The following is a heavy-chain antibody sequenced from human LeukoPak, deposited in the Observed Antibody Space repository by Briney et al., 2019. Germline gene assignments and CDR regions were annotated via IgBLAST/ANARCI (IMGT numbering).Heavy chain of an antibody. D-gene: IGHD4-17*01. CDR1: GFTFSSYA. CDR2: ISGSGGST. V-gene: IGHV3-23*01. CDR3: AKARTTVTTQHYFDY. J-gene: IGHJ4*02. Sequence: GGSLRLSCAASGFTFSSYAMSWVRQAPGKGLEWVSAISGSGGSTYYADSVKGRFTISRDNSKNTLYLQMNSLRAEDTALYYCAKARTTVTTQHYFDYWGQGTLVTVSS.